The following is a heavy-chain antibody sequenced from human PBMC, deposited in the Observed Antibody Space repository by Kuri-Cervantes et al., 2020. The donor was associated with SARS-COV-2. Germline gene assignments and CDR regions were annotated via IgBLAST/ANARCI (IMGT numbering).Heavy chain of an antibody. CDR3: ARVGEYSSSLDY. V-gene: IGHV4-34*01. CDR2: IYYSGST. D-gene: IGHD6-13*01. Sequence: ESLKISCAVYGGSFSGFYWSWIRQPPGKGLEWIGYIYYSGSTYYNPSLKSRVTISVDTSKNQFSLKLSSVTAADTAVYYCARVGEYSSSLDYWGQGTLVTVSS. CDR1: GGSFSGFY. J-gene: IGHJ4*02.